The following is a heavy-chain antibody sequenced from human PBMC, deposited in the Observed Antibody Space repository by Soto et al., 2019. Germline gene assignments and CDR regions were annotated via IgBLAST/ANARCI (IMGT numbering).Heavy chain of an antibody. CDR1: GFTITSYG. D-gene: IGHD2-2*01. CDR2: ISSHASHN. CDR3: AKAKAMTYYYYGMDV. V-gene: IGHV3-30*05. Sequence: GSLRLSCAGSGFTITSYGLPWAGLPPRQGLEGEAVISSHASHNYYADSAKGRFPISRDNAKNTLYLQMNSLRAEGTAVYYCAKAKAMTYYYYGMDVWGQGTTFTVSS. J-gene: IGHJ6*02.